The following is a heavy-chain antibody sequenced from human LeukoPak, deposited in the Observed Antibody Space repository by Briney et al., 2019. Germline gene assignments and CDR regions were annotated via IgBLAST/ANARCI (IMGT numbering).Heavy chain of an antibody. CDR1: GFTFDDYT. Sequence: PGRSLRLSCAASGFTFDDYTMHWVRQAPGKGLERVSGITWNSGSIGYADSVRGRFTISRDNAKNSLYLEMNSLRAEDTALYYCAKEDHFASWGQGTLVTVSS. V-gene: IGHV3-9*01. J-gene: IGHJ4*02. CDR3: AKEDHFAS. CDR2: ITWNSGSI.